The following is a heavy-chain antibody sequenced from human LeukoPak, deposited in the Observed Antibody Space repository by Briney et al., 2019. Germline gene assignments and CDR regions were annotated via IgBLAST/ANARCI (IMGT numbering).Heavy chain of an antibody. CDR1: GFTFSSYA. D-gene: IGHD2-15*01. CDR3: AKAPVTSCRGAFCYPFDY. CDR2: MGGSGGGT. J-gene: IGHJ4*02. V-gene: IGHV3-23*01. Sequence: GGSLRLSCAASGFTFSSYAMGWVRQAAGKGREGGSSMGGSGGGTYYADSVKGRFPISTDNSKNTLYLQMNSLRAEDAAVYYCAKAPVTSCRGAFCYPFDYWGQGTLVTVSS.